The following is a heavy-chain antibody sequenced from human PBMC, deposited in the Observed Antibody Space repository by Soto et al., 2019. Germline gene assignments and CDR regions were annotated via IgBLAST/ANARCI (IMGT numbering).Heavy chain of an antibody. V-gene: IGHV4-4*02. D-gene: IGHD6-19*01. CDR2: IYHSGST. J-gene: IGHJ4*02. CDR1: GGSISSSNW. Sequence: QVQLQESGPGLVKPSGTLSLTCAVSGGSISSSNWWSWVRQPPGKGLEWIGEIYHSGSTNYNPSRKSRVTISVDTSKHQLSLKLSSVPAADTAVYYCARVAVAGTRFDYWGQGTLVTVSS. CDR3: ARVAVAGTRFDY.